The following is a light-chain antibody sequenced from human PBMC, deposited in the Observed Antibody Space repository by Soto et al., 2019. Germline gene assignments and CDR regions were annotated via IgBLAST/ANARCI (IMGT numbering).Light chain of an antibody. CDR1: SSDIGAYNY. CDR2: EVS. Sequence: QSALTQPASVSGSPGQSITISCAGTSSDIGAYNYVSWYQQHPGRAPKLMLYEVSHRPSGVSNRFSGSKSANTASLTISGLQPEDEADYYCASYTGTSTEVLFGGGTKLTVL. V-gene: IGLV2-14*01. J-gene: IGLJ2*01. CDR3: ASYTGTSTEVL.